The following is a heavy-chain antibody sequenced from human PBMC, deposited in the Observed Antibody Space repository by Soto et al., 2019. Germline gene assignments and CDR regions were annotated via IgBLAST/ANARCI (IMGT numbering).Heavy chain of an antibody. Sequence: SETLSLTCTVSGGSISSSSYYWGWIRQPPGKGLEWIGSTYYSGSTYYNPSLKSRVTISVDTSKNQLSLKLSSVTAADTAVYYCAISIVDIVAFDAFDIWAKGQWSPSPQ. CDR2: TYYSGST. J-gene: IGHJ3*02. D-gene: IGHD5-12*01. CDR3: AISIVDIVAFDAFDI. V-gene: IGHV4-39*01. CDR1: GGSISSSSYY.